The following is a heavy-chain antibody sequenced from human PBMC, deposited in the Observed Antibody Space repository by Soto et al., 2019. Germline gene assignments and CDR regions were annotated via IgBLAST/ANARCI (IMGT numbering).Heavy chain of an antibody. Sequence: QVHLVQSGAEVKKPGASVKVSCKASGYTFTSYYMHWVRQAPGQGLEWMGIINPSGGSTTYAQKVQGSVTMTRDTSTSTVYMELSSLRSEDTAVYYCARDYGGAYFDYWGQGTLVTVSS. CDR1: GYTFTSYY. J-gene: IGHJ4*02. V-gene: IGHV1-46*01. D-gene: IGHD1-26*01. CDR2: INPSGGST. CDR3: ARDYGGAYFDY.